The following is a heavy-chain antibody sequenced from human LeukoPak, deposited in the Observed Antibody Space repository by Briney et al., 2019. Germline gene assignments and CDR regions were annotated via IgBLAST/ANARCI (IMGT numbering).Heavy chain of an antibody. J-gene: IGHJ4*02. V-gene: IGHV3-53*01. CDR2: IYSAGNT. Sequence: PGESLRLSCAASGFTVSRNYMSWVRQAPGKGREWVSIIYSAGNTYSADSVKGRFTISRYNSTTTVFLQMNSRRAAVSAPYYCATAVTAEQYDYWGQGTLVTVSS. CDR3: ATAVTAEQYDY. D-gene: IGHD4-17*01. CDR1: GFTVSRNY.